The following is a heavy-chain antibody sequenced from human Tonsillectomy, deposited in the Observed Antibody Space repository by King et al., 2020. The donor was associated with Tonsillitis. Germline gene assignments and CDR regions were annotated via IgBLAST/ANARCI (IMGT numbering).Heavy chain of an antibody. CDR1: GFTFSSYA. CDR3: VKPEVGYCSGGSCYPDFFDY. CDR2: ISSNGGST. D-gene: IGHD2-15*01. J-gene: IGHJ4*02. Sequence: VQLVESGGSLVQPGGSLRLSCSASGFTFSSYAMYWVRQAPGKGLEYVSAISSNGGSTYYADSVKGRFTISRDNSKNTLYLQMSSLRAEDTAVYYCVKPEVGYCSGGSCYPDFFDYWGQGTLVTVSS. V-gene: IGHV3-64D*06.